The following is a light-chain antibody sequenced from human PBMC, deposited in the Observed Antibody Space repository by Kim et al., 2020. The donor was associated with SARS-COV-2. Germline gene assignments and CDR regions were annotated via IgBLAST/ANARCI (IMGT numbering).Light chain of an antibody. V-gene: IGLV2-8*01. Sequence: QSVTISCTGTSSDVGGYNYVSWYQQHPGKAPKVMIYEVSKRPSGVPDRFSGSKSGNTASLTVSGLQAEDEADYYCSSYVGSNINYVFGTGTKVTVL. CDR3: SSYVGSNINYV. J-gene: IGLJ1*01. CDR2: EVS. CDR1: SSDVGGYNY.